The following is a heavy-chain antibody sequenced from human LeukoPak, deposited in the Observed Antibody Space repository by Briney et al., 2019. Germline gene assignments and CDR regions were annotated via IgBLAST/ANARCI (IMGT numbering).Heavy chain of an antibody. V-gene: IGHV4-59*12. Sequence: SETLSLTCTVSGGSISSYYWSWIRQPPGKGLEWIGYIYYSGSTNYNPSLRSRVTISVDTSKNQFSLKLSSVTAADTAVYYCARGLPQLLRSYYYYYYMDVWGKGTTVTVSS. CDR1: GGSISSYY. D-gene: IGHD5-24*01. CDR2: IYYSGST. CDR3: ARGLPQLLRSYYYYYYMDV. J-gene: IGHJ6*03.